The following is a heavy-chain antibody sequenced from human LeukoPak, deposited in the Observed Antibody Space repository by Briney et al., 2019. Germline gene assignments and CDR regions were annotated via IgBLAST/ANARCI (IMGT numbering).Heavy chain of an antibody. CDR3: AKDGYSGYDPRGDLGDY. CDR2: ISGSGGST. Sequence: GGSLRLSCAASGFTFSSYAMSWVRQAPGKGLEWVSAISGSGGSTYYADSVKGRFTISRDNSKNTLYLQTNSLRAEDTAVYYCAKDGYSGYDPRGDLGDYWGQGTLVTVSS. D-gene: IGHD5-12*01. CDR1: GFTFSSYA. J-gene: IGHJ4*02. V-gene: IGHV3-23*01.